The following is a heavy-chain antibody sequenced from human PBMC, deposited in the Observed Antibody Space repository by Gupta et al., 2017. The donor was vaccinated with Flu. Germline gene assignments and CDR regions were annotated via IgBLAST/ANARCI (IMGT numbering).Heavy chain of an antibody. V-gene: IGHV3-23*01. CDR3: ARDFYSQLLDALDL. D-gene: IGHD2-2*01. J-gene: IGHJ3*01. CDR1: GFTFNIFA. Sequence: VQLLESGGGLVQRGGSLRLSCAASGFTFNIFALDWVRQAPGKGLGWVANIGGGGDTHYAASVKGRFTISRDNAKNTLYLQLNDLTVEDTAVYYCARDFYSQLLDALDLWGQGTLVTVSS. CDR2: IGGGGDT.